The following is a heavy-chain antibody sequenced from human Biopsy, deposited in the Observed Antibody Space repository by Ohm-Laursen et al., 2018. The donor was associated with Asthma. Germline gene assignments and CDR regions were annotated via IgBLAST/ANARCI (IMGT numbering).Heavy chain of an antibody. D-gene: IGHD4-17*01. V-gene: IGHV1-24*01. Sequence: SSVKVSCKISGYSPTDLSMHWVRQAPGQGLEWMGGHDHEEGGTVNARRFQGRVTMTEDTSTDAAYMELSSLSSDDTAVYYCASDFPKDYVRYNFQFWGQGTLVTVSS. CDR3: ASDFPKDYVRYNFQF. CDR1: GYSPTDLS. CDR2: HDHEEGGT. J-gene: IGHJ4*02.